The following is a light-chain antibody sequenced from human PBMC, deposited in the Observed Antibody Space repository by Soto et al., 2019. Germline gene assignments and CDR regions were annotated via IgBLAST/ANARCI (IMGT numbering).Light chain of an antibody. Sequence: QSALAQPPSASGSPGQSVTIVCTGTSSDVGGYNYVSWYQQHPDKAPKLIISEINKRPSGVPDRFSGSKSGNTASLTVSGLQSEDEADYYCSSYAGSNKFVVFGGGTQLTVL. CDR2: EIN. J-gene: IGLJ2*01. CDR3: SSYAGSNKFVV. V-gene: IGLV2-8*01. CDR1: SSDVGGYNY.